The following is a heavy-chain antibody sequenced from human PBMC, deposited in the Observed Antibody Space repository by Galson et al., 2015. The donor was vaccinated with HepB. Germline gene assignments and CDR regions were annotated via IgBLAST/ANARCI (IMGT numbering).Heavy chain of an antibody. CDR1: GFTFSNYG. V-gene: IGHV3-30*18. D-gene: IGHD5-18*01. CDR3: AKDRGYSYGLIDY. J-gene: IGHJ4*02. CDR2: IAYDGSNK. Sequence: SLRLSCAASGFTFSNYGMHWARQTPGKGLEWVAVIAYDGSNKYYADSVKGRFTISRDNSRNTLYLQMNSLRGEDTAVYYCAKDRGYSYGLIDYWGQGTLVTVSS.